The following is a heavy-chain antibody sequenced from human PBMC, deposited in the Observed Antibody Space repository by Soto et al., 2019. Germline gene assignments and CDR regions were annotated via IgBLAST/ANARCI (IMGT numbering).Heavy chain of an antibody. CDR3: AKATVTKLIAAGLDY. D-gene: IGHD4-17*01. CDR1: GYTFTSYG. V-gene: IGHV1-18*04. CDR2: ISAYNGNT. Sequence: ASVKVSCKASGYTFTSYGISWVRQAPGQGLEWMGWISAYNGNTNYAQKLQGRVTMTTDTSTSTAYMELRSLRSDDTAVYYCAKATVTKLIAAGLDYWGQGTLVTVSS. J-gene: IGHJ4*02.